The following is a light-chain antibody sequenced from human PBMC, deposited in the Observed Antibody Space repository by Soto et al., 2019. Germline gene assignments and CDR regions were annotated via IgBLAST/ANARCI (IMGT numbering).Light chain of an antibody. J-gene: IGLJ1*01. CDR2: DVS. Sequence: QSVLTQPASVSGSPGQSITISCTGTSSDVGGYNYVSWYQHHPGKAPKLMIYDVSNRPSGVSNRFSGSKSANTASLTISGLQAEDEADYYCTSHSSSSTLYVFGTGTKVTVL. CDR3: TSHSSSSTLYV. CDR1: SSDVGGYNY. V-gene: IGLV2-14*03.